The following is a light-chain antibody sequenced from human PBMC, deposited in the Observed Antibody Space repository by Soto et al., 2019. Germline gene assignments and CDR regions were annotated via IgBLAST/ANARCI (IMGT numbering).Light chain of an antibody. J-gene: IGKJ4*01. Sequence: DLVVTQSPHSLPVTPGEPASISCRSSQSLLHSNGNTYLDWYLQKPGQSPQLLIYLGSNRASGVXDXXSGSGSGTDYTLRISRVEAEDVGVYYCMQVLQNPLTFGGGTKVEI. V-gene: IGKV2-28*01. CDR1: QSLLHSNGNTY. CDR3: MQVLQNPLT. CDR2: LGS.